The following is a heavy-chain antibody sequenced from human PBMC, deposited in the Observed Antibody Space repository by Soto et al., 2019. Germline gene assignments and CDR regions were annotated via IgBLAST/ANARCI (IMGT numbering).Heavy chain of an antibody. CDR3: ARSPAAAGTGLEVDY. CDR1: GYTFTGYY. D-gene: IGHD6-13*01. Sequence: QVQLVQSGAEVKKPGASVKVSCKASGYTFTGYYMHWVRQAPGQGLEWMGWINPNSGGTNYAQKFQGWVTMTRDTSISTAYMELSRMRSDDTAVYYCARSPAAAGTGLEVDYWGQGTLVTVSS. CDR2: INPNSGGT. J-gene: IGHJ4*02. V-gene: IGHV1-2*04.